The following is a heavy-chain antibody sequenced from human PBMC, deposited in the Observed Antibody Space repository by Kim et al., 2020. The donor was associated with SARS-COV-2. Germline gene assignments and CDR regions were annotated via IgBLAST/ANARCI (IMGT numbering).Heavy chain of an antibody. D-gene: IGHD3-16*02. Sequence: NYAQEFQGRVTITAEESTSAADMGLSSLGSEDTAVYYCARGELSDYYFDYWGQGTLVTVSS. J-gene: IGHJ4*02. V-gene: IGHV1-69*01. CDR3: ARGELSDYYFDY.